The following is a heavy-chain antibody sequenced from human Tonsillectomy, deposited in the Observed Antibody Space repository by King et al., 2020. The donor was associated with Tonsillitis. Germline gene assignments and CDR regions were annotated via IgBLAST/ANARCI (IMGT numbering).Heavy chain of an antibody. D-gene: IGHD3-10*01. CDR2: INPNSGDT. V-gene: IGHV1-2*02. CDR3: ARVHFYGSGSSRYNWFDP. J-gene: IGHJ5*02. CDR1: AYTFTGYY. Sequence: HVQLVQSGAEVKKPGASVKVSCTASAYTFTGYYMHWVRQAPGQGLEWMGWINPNSGDTNYAQKFQGRVTMTRDTSISTAYMELSRLGSDDTAVYYCARVHFYGSGSSRYNWFDPWGQGTLVTVSS.